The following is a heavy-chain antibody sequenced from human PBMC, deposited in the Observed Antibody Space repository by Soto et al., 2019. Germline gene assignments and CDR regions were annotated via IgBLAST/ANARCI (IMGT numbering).Heavy chain of an antibody. D-gene: IGHD6-19*01. J-gene: IGHJ6*02. V-gene: IGHV3-30*18. Sequence: QVQLVESGGGVVQPGRSLRLSCAASGFTFSSYGMHWVRQAPGKGLEWVAVISYDGSNKYYADSVKGRFTISRDNSKNTLYLQMNSLRAEDTAVYYCAKDSLVAVAGIYYYYYGMDVWGQGTTVTVSS. CDR2: ISYDGSNK. CDR1: GFTFSSYG. CDR3: AKDSLVAVAGIYYYYYGMDV.